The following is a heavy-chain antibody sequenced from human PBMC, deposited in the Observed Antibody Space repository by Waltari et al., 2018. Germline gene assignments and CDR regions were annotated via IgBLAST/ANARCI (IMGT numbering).Heavy chain of an antibody. V-gene: IGHV4-4*02. CDR3: AYEQLVPNNLFDP. D-gene: IGHD6-6*01. Sequence: QVQLQESGPGLVKPSGTLFLTCAASGGSIHSSNWGSWASQPPGKGLEWIGEIYHIGCTNYNPSLKSRVTISVDKSKNQFSLKLSSVTAADTAVYYCAYEQLVPNNLFDPWVQGTLVTVSS. CDR1: GGSIHSSNW. J-gene: IGHJ5*02. CDR2: IYHIGCT.